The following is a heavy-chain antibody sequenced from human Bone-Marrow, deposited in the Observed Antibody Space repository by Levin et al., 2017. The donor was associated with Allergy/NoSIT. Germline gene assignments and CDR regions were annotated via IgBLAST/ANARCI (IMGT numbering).Heavy chain of an antibody. V-gene: IGHV3-33*01. CDR1: GFTFSSYG. Sequence: GGSLRLSCAASGFTFSSYGMHWVRQAPGKGLEWVAVIWYDGSNKYYADSVKGRFTISRDNSKNTLYLQMNSLRAEDTAVYYCARDPFPPYCGGDCYHSGFDYWGQGTLVTVSS. J-gene: IGHJ4*02. D-gene: IGHD2-21*02. CDR2: IWYDGSNK. CDR3: ARDPFPPYCGGDCYHSGFDY.